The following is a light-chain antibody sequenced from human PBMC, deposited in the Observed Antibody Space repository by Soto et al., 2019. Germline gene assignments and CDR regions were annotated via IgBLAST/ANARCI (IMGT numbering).Light chain of an antibody. CDR3: QQFNSYPLT. Sequence: DIQLTQSPSFLSASIGDRVTITCRASQGISSYLAWYQQKPGKAPNVLIYAASTLQSGVPSRFSGSGSGTEFTLTISSLQPEDFATYYCQQFNSYPLTFGGGTKVEIK. CDR1: QGISSY. V-gene: IGKV1-9*01. J-gene: IGKJ4*01. CDR2: AAS.